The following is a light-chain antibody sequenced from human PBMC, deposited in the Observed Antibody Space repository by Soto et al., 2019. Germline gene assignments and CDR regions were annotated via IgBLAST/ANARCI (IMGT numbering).Light chain of an antibody. CDR2: GNG. J-gene: IGLJ3*02. V-gene: IGLV1-40*01. CDR3: QSYDSSLSGWV. CDR1: SSNIGAGYD. Sequence: QAVVTQPPSVSGAPGQRVTISCTGSSSNIGAGYDVHWYQQLPGTAPKLLIYGNGNRPSGVPDRFSGSKSGTSASLAITGLQAEDETDYYCQSYDSSLSGWVFGGGTKLT.